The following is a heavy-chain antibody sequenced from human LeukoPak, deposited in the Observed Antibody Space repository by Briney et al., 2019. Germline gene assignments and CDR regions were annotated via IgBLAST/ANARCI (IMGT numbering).Heavy chain of an antibody. D-gene: IGHD2-2*01. V-gene: IGHV1-8*01. CDR3: ARGPVVPAARRTNWFDP. CDR2: MNPNSGNT. CDR1: GYTFTSYD. J-gene: IGHJ5*02. Sequence: ASVKVSCKASGYTFTSYDINWVRQATGQGLEWMGWMNPNSGNTGYAQKFQGRVTMTRDTSISTAYMELSSLRSEDTAVYYCARGPVVPAARRTNWFDPWGQGTLVTVSS.